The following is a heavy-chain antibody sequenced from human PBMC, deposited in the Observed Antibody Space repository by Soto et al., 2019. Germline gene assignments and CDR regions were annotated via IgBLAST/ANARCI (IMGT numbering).Heavy chain of an antibody. V-gene: IGHV1-46*01. D-gene: IGHD6-19*01. J-gene: IGHJ6*02. Sequence: GASVKVSCKASGYTFTSYYMHWVRQAPGQGLEWMGIINPSGGSTSYAQKFQGRVTMTRDTSTSAVYMELSSLRSEDTAVYFCAGGRIRVAGSSAYYGMDVWGQGTTVTVSS. CDR2: INPSGGST. CDR3: AGGRIRVAGSSAYYGMDV. CDR1: GYTFTSYY.